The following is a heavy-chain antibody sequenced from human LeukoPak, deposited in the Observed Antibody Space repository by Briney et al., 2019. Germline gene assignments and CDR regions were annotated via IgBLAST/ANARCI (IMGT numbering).Heavy chain of an antibody. D-gene: IGHD3-10*01. J-gene: IGHJ4*02. Sequence: SETLSLTCTVSGGSISSYYWSWIRQPPGKGLEWIGYIYYSGSTNYNPSLKSRVTISVDTSKNQFSLKLSSVTAADTAVYYCARDPRLWFGESAGYWGQGTLVTVSS. V-gene: IGHV4-59*01. CDR2: IYYSGST. CDR1: GGSISSYY. CDR3: ARDPRLWFGESAGY.